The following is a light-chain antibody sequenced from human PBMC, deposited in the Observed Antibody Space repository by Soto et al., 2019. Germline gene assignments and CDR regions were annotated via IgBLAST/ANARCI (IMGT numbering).Light chain of an antibody. CDR3: SSYTVTGSYV. Sequence: QSALTQPASVSGSPGQSITISCSGTSSDVGGYNAVSWYQQHSDKAPKLMIYDVSNRPSGISDRFSASKSGNMASLTISGLQAEDEADYYCSSYTVTGSYVFGTGTKLTVL. V-gene: IGLV2-14*01. J-gene: IGLJ1*01. CDR1: SSDVGGYNA. CDR2: DVS.